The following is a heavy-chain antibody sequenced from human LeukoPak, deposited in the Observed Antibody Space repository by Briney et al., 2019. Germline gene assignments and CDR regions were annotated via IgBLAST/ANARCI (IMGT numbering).Heavy chain of an antibody. J-gene: IGHJ4*02. D-gene: IGHD5-12*01. Sequence: ASVKVSCKTSGYTFTYFGITWVRQAPGQGLEWMGWISTYNGNAKYAQNLQGRVTMTTDTSTTTVYMELRSLRSDDTAVYYCARGSRGGGYEAFDFWGQGTQVTVSS. V-gene: IGHV1-18*01. CDR2: ISTYNGNA. CDR3: ARGSRGGGYEAFDF. CDR1: GYTFTYFG.